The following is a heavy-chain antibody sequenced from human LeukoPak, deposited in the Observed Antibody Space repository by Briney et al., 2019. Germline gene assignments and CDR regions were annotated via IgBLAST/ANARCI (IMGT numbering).Heavy chain of an antibody. CDR2: ISSSSSYI. D-gene: IGHD2-15*01. Sequence: PGGSLRLSCAASGFTFSSYSMNWVRQAPGKGLEWVSSISSSSSYIYYADSVKGRFTISRDNAKNSLYLQMNSLRAEDTAVYYCARDPPVAYCSGGSCYPEDAFDIWGQGTMVTVSS. CDR1: GFTFSSYS. J-gene: IGHJ3*02. V-gene: IGHV3-21*01. CDR3: ARDPPVAYCSGGSCYPEDAFDI.